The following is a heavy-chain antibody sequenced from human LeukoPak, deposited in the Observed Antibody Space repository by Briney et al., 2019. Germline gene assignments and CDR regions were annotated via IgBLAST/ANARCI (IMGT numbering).Heavy chain of an antibody. CDR3: ARDVDIVATMNY. V-gene: IGHV1-2*02. J-gene: IGHJ4*02. CDR1: GYTFTGYY. D-gene: IGHD5-12*01. CDR2: INPNSGGT. Sequence: ASVKVSCKASGYTFTGYYIHWVRQAPGQGLEWMGWINPNSGGTNYAEKFQGRVTMTRDTSISTAYMELSRLRSDDTAVYYCARDVDIVATMNYWGQGTLVTVSS.